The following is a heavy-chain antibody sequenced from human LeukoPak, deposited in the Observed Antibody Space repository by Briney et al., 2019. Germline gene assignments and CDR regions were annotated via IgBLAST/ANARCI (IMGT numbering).Heavy chain of an antibody. CDR1: GFTFSSYG. Sequence: GGSLRLSCAASGFTFSSYGMHWVRQAPGKGLEWVAFIRYDGSNKYYADSVKGRFTISRDNPKNSLYLQMSSLRAEDTAVYYCARGEPHLFDYWGQGTLVTVSS. CDR3: ARGEPHLFDY. CDR2: IRYDGSNK. J-gene: IGHJ4*02. V-gene: IGHV3-30*02.